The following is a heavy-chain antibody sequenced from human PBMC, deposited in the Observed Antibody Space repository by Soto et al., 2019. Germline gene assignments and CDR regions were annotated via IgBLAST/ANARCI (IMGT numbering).Heavy chain of an antibody. D-gene: IGHD4-17*01. CDR2: IGTAGDT. Sequence: EVQLVESGGGLVQPGGSLRLSCAASGFTFSSYDMYWARQATGKGLEWVSTIGTAGDTYYPGSVKGRFTISRENAKNSLYVQMNSLRAEDTAVYYCARGVTTVVTPIDYWCQGTLVTVSS. CDR1: GFTFSSYD. J-gene: IGHJ4*02. V-gene: IGHV3-13*01. CDR3: ARGVTTVVTPIDY.